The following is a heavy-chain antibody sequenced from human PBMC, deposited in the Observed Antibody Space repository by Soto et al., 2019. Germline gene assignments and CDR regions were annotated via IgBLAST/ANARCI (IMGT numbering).Heavy chain of an antibody. Sequence: PGDSLPISCHGSGYSFTSYWIGWVRQMPGKGLEWMGIIYLGDSNTRYSPSFQGQVTISADKSISTAYLQWSSLKASDTAMYYCARQTYCSSTSCYTVDSWGQGTLVTVSS. CDR3: ARQTYCSSTSCYTVDS. J-gene: IGHJ5*01. CDR1: GYSFTSYW. V-gene: IGHV5-51*01. D-gene: IGHD2-2*02. CDR2: IYLGDSNT.